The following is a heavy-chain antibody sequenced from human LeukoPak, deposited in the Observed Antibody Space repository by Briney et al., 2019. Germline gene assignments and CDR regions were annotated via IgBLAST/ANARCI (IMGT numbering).Heavy chain of an antibody. Sequence: GESLKISSKGSGYTFTSYLFGWLGQMPGKGLEGLGIIYPGDSDTRYSPSFQGQVTISADKSISTAYLQWSSLKASDTAMYYCARAFSSSALIDYWGQGTLVTVSS. CDR2: IYPGDSDT. J-gene: IGHJ4*02. CDR3: ARAFSSSALIDY. CDR1: GYTFTSYL. V-gene: IGHV5-51*01. D-gene: IGHD2-2*01.